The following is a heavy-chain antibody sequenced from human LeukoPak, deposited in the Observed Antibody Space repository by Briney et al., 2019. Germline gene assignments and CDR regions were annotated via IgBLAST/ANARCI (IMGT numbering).Heavy chain of an antibody. D-gene: IGHD2-2*01. CDR2: IIPIFGTA. CDR3: ARLLCSSTSCKYYFDY. J-gene: IGHJ4*02. V-gene: IGHV1-69*05. CDR1: GGTFSSYA. Sequence: ASVKVSCKAFGGTFSSYAISLVRQAPGQGLEWMGGIIPIFGTANYAQKFQGRVTITTDESTSTAYMELSSLRSDDTAVYYCARLLCSSTSCKYYFDYWGQGTLVTVSS.